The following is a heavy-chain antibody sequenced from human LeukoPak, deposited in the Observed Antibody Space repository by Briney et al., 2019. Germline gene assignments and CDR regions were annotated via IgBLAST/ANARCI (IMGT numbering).Heavy chain of an antibody. CDR2: ISNSGSTI. CDR1: GFTFDRYS. Sequence: GGSLRLSCAASGFTFDRYSMNWVRQAPGKGLEWLSYISNSGSTIYYADSMKGRFTVSRDNAKNSLYLQMNSLRAEDTAVYYCAKDKIWGEDYFDYWGQGTLVTVSS. D-gene: IGHD3-16*01. J-gene: IGHJ4*02. CDR3: AKDKIWGEDYFDY. V-gene: IGHV3-48*01.